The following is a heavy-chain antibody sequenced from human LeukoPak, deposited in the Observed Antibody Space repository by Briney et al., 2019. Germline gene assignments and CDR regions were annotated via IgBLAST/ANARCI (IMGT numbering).Heavy chain of an antibody. J-gene: IGHJ3*02. V-gene: IGHV4-59*01. CDR1: GGSINNYY. Sequence: PSETLCLTCAVSGGSINNYYWSWIRQPPGKGLEWIGYIYYSGSTKYNPSLKSRVTISVDTSKNQFSLKLSSVTAADTAVYYCARDGYYYDSSGYHSGDAFDIWGQGTMVTVSS. CDR2: IYYSGST. CDR3: ARDGYYYDSSGYHSGDAFDI. D-gene: IGHD3-22*01.